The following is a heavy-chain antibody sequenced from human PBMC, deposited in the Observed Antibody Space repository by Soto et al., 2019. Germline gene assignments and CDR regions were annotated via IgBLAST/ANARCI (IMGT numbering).Heavy chain of an antibody. D-gene: IGHD6-19*01. CDR1: GFTFSSYA. J-gene: IGHJ4*02. CDR2: ISGSGGST. V-gene: IGHV3-23*01. CDR3: AEERESGWYYFDF. Sequence: PGGSLRLSCAASGFTFSSYAMSWVRQAPGKGLEWVSAISGSGGSTYYADSVKGRFTISRDNSKNTLYLQMNSLRVEDTARYYCAEERESGWYYFDFWGQGILVTVSS.